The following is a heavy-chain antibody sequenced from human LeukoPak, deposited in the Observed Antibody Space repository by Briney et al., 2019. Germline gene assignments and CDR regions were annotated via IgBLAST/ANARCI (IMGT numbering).Heavy chain of an antibody. J-gene: IGHJ4*02. Sequence: ASVKVSCKASGGTFRSNGISWVRQAPGQGLEWMGGIIPIFGTANYAQKFQGRVTITADKSTSTAYMELSRLRSDDTAVYYCARDVGEYCSSTNCYASHYWGQGTLVTVSS. CDR3: ARDVGEYCSSTNCYASHY. V-gene: IGHV1-69*06. D-gene: IGHD2-2*01. CDR1: GGTFRSNG. CDR2: IIPIFGTA.